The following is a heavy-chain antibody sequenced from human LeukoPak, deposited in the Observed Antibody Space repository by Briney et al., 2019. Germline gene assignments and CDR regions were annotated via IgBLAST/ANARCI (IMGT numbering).Heavy chain of an antibody. V-gene: IGHV4-39*07. CDR2: IYYNGST. J-gene: IGHJ3*02. CDR1: GGSISSSSYY. Sequence: SETLSLTCTVSGGSISSSSYYWGWIRQPPGKGLEWIGSIYYNGSTYYNPSLKSRVTISVDTSKNQFSLKLSSVTAADTAVYYCVRAILVRGVRGGNDAFDIWSQGTMVTVSS. CDR3: VRAILVRGVRGGNDAFDI. D-gene: IGHD3-10*01.